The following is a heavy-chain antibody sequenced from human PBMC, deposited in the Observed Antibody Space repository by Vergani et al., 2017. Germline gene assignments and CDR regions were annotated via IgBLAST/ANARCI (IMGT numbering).Heavy chain of an antibody. CDR2: IYSGGST. D-gene: IGHD3-22*01. CDR1: GLTVSSNY. Sequence: EVQLVESGGGLVQPGGSLRLSCAASGLTVSSNYMSWVRQAPGKGLEWVSVIYSGGSTYYADSVKGRFTISRDNSKNTLYLQMNSLRAEDTAVYYCARDLRGYYDSSGYWTGFHYFDYWGQGTLVTVSS. V-gene: IGHV3-66*02. J-gene: IGHJ4*02. CDR3: ARDLRGYYDSSGYWTGFHYFDY.